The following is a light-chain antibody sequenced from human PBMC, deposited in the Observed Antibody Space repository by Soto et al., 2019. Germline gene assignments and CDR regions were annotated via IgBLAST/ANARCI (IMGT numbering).Light chain of an antibody. Sequence: VLTQSPGTLSLSPGESATLSCRASQTVSITYLTGYQQKPGQAHRLLIFGASKRATGIPSRFSGSGSGTEFTLTISSLQPDDFATYYCQQYNSYRAFGQGTKV. V-gene: IGKV3-20*01. CDR3: QQYNSYRA. CDR2: GAS. J-gene: IGKJ1*01. CDR1: QTVSITY.